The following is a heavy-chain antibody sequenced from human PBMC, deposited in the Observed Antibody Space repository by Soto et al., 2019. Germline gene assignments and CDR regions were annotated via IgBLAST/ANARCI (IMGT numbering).Heavy chain of an antibody. J-gene: IGHJ6*02. Sequence: GGSLRLSCAASGFTFSIYSMNWFRQAPGKGLEWVSYISSSSSTIYYADSVKGRFTISRDNAKNSLYLQMNSLRAEDTAVYYCARDRVAAASYYYGMDVWGQGTTVTVSS. CDR2: ISSSSSTI. CDR1: GFTFSIYS. D-gene: IGHD6-13*01. V-gene: IGHV3-48*01. CDR3: ARDRVAAASYYYGMDV.